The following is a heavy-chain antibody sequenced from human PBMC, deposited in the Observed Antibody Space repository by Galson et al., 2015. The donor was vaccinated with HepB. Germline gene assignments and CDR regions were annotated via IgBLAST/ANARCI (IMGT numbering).Heavy chain of an antibody. J-gene: IGHJ5*02. Sequence: AGCTLCNAWNRWARQAPGKGLEWVGRSKSKTEGGTTDYAAPVKGRFTISRDDSKNTLYLQMNSLKTEDTAVYYCTTAFRRWFDPWGQGTLVTVSS. CDR3: TTAFRRWFDP. V-gene: IGHV3-15*01. CDR2: SKSKTEGGTT. CDR1: GCTLCNAW.